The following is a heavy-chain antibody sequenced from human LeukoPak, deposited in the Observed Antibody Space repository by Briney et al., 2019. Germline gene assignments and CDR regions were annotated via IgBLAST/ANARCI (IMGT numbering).Heavy chain of an antibody. CDR2: IYYSGST. CDR3: ARRYSGSDY. J-gene: IGHJ4*02. CDR1: GGSISSGSYY. D-gene: IGHD5-12*01. Sequence: SETLSLTCTVSGGSISSGSYYWGWIRQPPGKGLEWIGNIYYSGSTYYNPSLKSRVTISVDTSKNQFSLKLSSVTAADTAVYYCARRYSGSDYWGQGTLVTVSS. V-gene: IGHV4-39*07.